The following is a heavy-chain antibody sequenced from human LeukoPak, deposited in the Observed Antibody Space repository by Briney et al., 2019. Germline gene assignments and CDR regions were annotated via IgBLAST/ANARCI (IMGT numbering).Heavy chain of an antibody. J-gene: IGHJ4*02. V-gene: IGHV3-48*03. D-gene: IGHD3/OR15-3a*01. Sequence: PGGSLRLSCAASGFTFSSYEMNWVRQAPGKGLEWVSYIFSSGTTIYYADSVKGRFTISRDNAKNSLYLQMNSLRAEDTAVYYCARDFGLGAPYFDYWGQGTLVTVSS. CDR2: IFSSGTTI. CDR1: GFTFSSYE. CDR3: ARDFGLGAPYFDY.